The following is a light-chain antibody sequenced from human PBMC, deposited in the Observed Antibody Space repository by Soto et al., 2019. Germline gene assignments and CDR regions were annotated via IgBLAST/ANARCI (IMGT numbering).Light chain of an antibody. CDR1: QGINSNY. CDR2: GAS. J-gene: IGKJ2*01. V-gene: IGKV3-20*01. Sequence: EIVLTQSPGTLYLSPGERATLSCRASQGINSNYLAWDQQKPGQPPPLLIYGASTRATSIPDRFSGSGSETGFTLTISRREPEDFAVFYCQQYDNSLYNFGQATKLEIK. CDR3: QQYDNSLYN.